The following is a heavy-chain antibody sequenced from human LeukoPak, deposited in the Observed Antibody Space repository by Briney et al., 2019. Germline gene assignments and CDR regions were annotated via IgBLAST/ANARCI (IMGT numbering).Heavy chain of an antibody. CDR2: IHPGDSDS. CDR1: GYSFTIYW. V-gene: IGHV5-51*01. J-gene: IGHJ6*02. CDR3: AREISAAAEGYGMDV. D-gene: IGHD6-13*01. Sequence: GESLKISCQGSGYSFTIYWIVWVRQMRGKGLEWVGIIHPGDSDSRYSPSFQGQVTISADKAINAAYLRWSSLKASDTAIYYCAREISAAAEGYGMDVWGQGTTVTVSS.